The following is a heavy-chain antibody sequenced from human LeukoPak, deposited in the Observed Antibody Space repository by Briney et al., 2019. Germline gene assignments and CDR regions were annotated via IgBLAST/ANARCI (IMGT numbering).Heavy chain of an antibody. D-gene: IGHD4-17*01. J-gene: IGHJ6*02. CDR1: GFTFSGYA. CDR3: AKVYDYGDYVPSRYYYGMDV. CDR2: ISGSGGST. Sequence: GASLRLSCAASGFTFSGYAMSWVRQAPGKGLEWVSAISGSGGSTYYADSVKGRFTISRDNSKNTLYLQMNGLRAEDTAVYYCAKVYDYGDYVPSRYYYGMDVWGQGTTVTVSS. V-gene: IGHV3-23*01.